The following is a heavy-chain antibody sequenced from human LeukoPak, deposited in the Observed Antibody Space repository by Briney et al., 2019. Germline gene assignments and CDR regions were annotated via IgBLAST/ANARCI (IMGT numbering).Heavy chain of an antibody. Sequence: PGGSLRLSCAASGFTVSSNYMSWVRQAPGKGLEWVSVIYSGGSTYYADSVKGRFTISRDNSKNTLYLQMNSLRAEDTAVYYCARTVDYWYYFDYWGQGTLVTVSS. V-gene: IGHV3-53*01. CDR1: GFTVSSNY. CDR2: IYSGGST. CDR3: ARTVDYWYYFDY. D-gene: IGHD2-8*02. J-gene: IGHJ4*02.